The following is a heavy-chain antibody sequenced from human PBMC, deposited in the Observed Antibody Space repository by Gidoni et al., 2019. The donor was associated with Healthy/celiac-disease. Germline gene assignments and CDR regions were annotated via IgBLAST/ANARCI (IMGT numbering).Heavy chain of an antibody. CDR1: SYA. D-gene: IGHD2-2*01. V-gene: IGHV3-30-3*01. J-gene: IGHJ6*02. CDR2: ISYDGSNK. CDR3: ARVLPDIVVVPAAITTYYYYGMDV. Sequence: SYAMHWVRQAPGKGLEWVAVISYDGSNKYYADSVKGRFTISRDNSKNTLYLQMNSLRAEDTAVYYCARVLPDIVVVPAAITTYYYYGMDVWGQGTTVTVSS.